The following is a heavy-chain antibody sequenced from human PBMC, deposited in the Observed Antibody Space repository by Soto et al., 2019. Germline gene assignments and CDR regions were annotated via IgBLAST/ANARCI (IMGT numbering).Heavy chain of an antibody. CDR2: ISGSGDNT. V-gene: IGHV3-23*01. CDR1: GFTFSSDA. J-gene: IGHJ6*03. CDR3: AKDLGTDDFWSAYYTYYYMDV. D-gene: IGHD3-3*01. Sequence: EVQLLESGGGLVQPGGSLRLSCAASGFTFSSDALNWVRQAPGKGLEWVSVISGSGDNTYYADSVKGRFTISRDNSKNTLYLQMNSLRAEDTAVYYCAKDLGTDDFWSAYYTYYYMDVWGKGTTVTVSS.